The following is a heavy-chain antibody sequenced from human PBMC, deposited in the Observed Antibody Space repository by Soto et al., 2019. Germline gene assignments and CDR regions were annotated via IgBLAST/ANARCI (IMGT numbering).Heavy chain of an antibody. V-gene: IGHV4-39*01. Sequence: SETLSLTCIVSCGSISSSSYYWVFIRQPPGKWLEWIGTIYSSGSTYYNPSLKSRVTISVDTSKNQFFLELKSVTAADTAVYYCARHVGCSGANCYYYYMEVWGTGTTVTVSS. CDR3: ARHVGCSGANCYYYYMEV. J-gene: IGHJ6*03. CDR1: CGSISSSSYY. D-gene: IGHD2-15*01. CDR2: IYSSGST.